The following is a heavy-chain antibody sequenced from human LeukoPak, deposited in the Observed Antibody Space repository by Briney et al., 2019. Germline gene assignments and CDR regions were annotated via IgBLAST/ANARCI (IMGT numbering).Heavy chain of an antibody. CDR2: INPNSGGT. V-gene: IGHV1-2*02. CDR3: ARAISRYYYYYMDV. J-gene: IGHJ6*03. CDR1: GYTFTGYY. Sequence: ASVKVSCKASGYTFTGYYMHWVRQAPGQGLEWMGWINPNSGGTNYAQKFQGRVTMTRDTSISTAYMELSRLRSDDTAVYYCARAISRYYYYYMDVWGKGTTVTVSS. D-gene: IGHD3-3*02.